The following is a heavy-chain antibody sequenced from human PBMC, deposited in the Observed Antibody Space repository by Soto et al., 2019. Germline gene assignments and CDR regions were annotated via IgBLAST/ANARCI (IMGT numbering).Heavy chain of an antibody. Sequence: ASVKVSCKASGYTFTGYYMHWVRQAPGRGLEWMGWINPNSGGTNYAQKFQGRVTMTRDTSISTAYMELSRLRSDDTAVYYCARGLTTVTTAGFVYYFDYWGQGTLVTVSS. CDR3: ARGLTTVTTAGFVYYFDY. D-gene: IGHD4-17*01. CDR1: GYTFTGYY. V-gene: IGHV1-2*02. CDR2: INPNSGGT. J-gene: IGHJ4*02.